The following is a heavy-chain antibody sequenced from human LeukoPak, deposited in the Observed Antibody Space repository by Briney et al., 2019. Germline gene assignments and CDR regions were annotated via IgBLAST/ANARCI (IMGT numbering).Heavy chain of an antibody. CDR1: GGAISSTSYY. Sequence: PSETLSLTCTVSGGAISSTSYYWGWLRQPPGKGLEWVGNIYYSGNTFYNPPLKSRVTISVDTSKNQLSLKLSSVTAADTAVYYCARAVRGVIIFNYWGQGTLVTVSS. CDR3: ARAVRGVIIFNY. CDR2: IYYSGNT. J-gene: IGHJ4*02. V-gene: IGHV4-39*07. D-gene: IGHD3-10*02.